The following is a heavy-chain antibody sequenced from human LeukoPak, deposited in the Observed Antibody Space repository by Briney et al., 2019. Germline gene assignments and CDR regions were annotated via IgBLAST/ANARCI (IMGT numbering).Heavy chain of an antibody. V-gene: IGHV1-2*02. CDR2: MNPNSGVT. CDR1: GYTFIVNY. D-gene: IGHD2-2*01. CDR3: KRGAGTSWFDY. Sequence: ASVKVSCKPSGYTFIVNYLHWVRQAPGQGLEWVGWMNPNSGVTVYAQNFQGRVTMTRDTSISPAYMEPSSFSSDDTAVDYCKRGAGTSWFDYWEQGSLVTVSS. J-gene: IGHJ4*02.